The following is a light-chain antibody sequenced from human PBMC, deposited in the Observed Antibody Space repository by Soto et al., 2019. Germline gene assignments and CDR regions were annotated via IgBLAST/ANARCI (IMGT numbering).Light chain of an antibody. CDR1: NTDIGGHKY. V-gene: IGLV2-8*01. CDR3: SSYKGTNNFVL. CDR2: EVS. Sequence: QSVLTQPPSASGSPGQSVTISCTGTNTDIGGHKYVSWYQHHPGKAPKLLIYEVSERPSGVPDRFSGSKSANAASLTVSGLQADDEAMYYCSSYKGTNNFVLFGGGTQLTVL. J-gene: IGLJ7*01.